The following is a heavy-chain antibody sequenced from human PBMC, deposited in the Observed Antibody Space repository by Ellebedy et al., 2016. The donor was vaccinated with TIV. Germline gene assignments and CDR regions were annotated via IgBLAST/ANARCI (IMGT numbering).Heavy chain of an antibody. CDR1: GFTFSNYW. CDR2: IKQDGSEK. V-gene: IGHV3-7*03. J-gene: IGHJ4*02. Sequence: GESLKISCAASGFTFSNYWMHWVRQAPGKGLEWVANIKQDGSEKSYVDSVTGRFTVSRDDAKSSLYLQMNSLRAEDTAVYYCARDRRVRRVTIDYWGQGTLVTVSS. CDR3: ARDRRVRRVTIDY. D-gene: IGHD3-10*01.